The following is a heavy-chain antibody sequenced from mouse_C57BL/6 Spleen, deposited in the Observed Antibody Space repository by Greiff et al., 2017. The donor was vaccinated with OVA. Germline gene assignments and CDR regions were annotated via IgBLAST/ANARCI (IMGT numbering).Heavy chain of an antibody. J-gene: IGHJ2*01. D-gene: IGHD4-1*01. CDR3: ARYISSSGRFDY. CDR2: IRNKANGYTT. V-gene: IGHV7-3*01. Sequence: EVHLVESGGGLVQPGGSLSLSCAASGFTFTDYYMSWVRQPPGKALEWLGFIRNKANGYTTEYSASVKGRFTISRDNSQSILYLPMNALRAEDSATYYCARYISSSGRFDYWGQGTTLTVSS. CDR1: GFTFTDYY.